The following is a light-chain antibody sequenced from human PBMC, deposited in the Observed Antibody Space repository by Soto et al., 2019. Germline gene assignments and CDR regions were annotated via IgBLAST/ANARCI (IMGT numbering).Light chain of an antibody. J-gene: IGKJ4*01. Sequence: EIVLTQSPGTLSLSPGERATLSCRASQSVSSSYLAWYQQKPGQAPRLLIYGASSRATGIPDRFSGSRSGTDFTLTISRLEPEDFAVYYCQQYGRSPLTFGGGTKVEIK. CDR1: QSVSSSY. V-gene: IGKV3-20*01. CDR2: GAS. CDR3: QQYGRSPLT.